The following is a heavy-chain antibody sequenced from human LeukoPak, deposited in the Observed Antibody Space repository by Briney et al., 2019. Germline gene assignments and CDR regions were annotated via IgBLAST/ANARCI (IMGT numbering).Heavy chain of an antibody. J-gene: IGHJ5*02. CDR1: GYTFTSYD. D-gene: IGHD3-16*01. V-gene: IGHV1-8*03. CDR2: MNPNSGNT. Sequence: ASVQVSCKAYGYTFTSYDINWVRHATGQELDWMGWMNPNSGNTGYAQKFQGRVTITRNTSISTAYMELSSLRSEETAVYYCGRIDGGGTGIQGFDPWGQGALVTVSS. CDR3: GRIDGGGTGIQGFDP.